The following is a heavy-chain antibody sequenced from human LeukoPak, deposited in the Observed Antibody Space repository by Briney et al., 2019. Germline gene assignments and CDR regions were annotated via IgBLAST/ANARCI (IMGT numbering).Heavy chain of an antibody. Sequence: GGSLRLSCAASGFTFSLFEMNWVRQAPGKGLEWISYISSSGSNIYYADSVKGRFTISIDKAKNSLYLQMNSLRAEDTAVYYCAELGITMIGGVWGKGTTVTISS. V-gene: IGHV3-48*03. CDR1: GFTFSLFE. D-gene: IGHD3-10*02. CDR2: ISSSGSNI. J-gene: IGHJ6*04. CDR3: AELGITMIGGV.